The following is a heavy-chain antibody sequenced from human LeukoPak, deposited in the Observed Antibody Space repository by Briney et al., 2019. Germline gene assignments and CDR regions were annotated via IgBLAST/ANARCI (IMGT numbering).Heavy chain of an antibody. CDR1: GYTFTGYY. CDR3: ALTTMVSRYMDV. D-gene: IGHD5-18*01. Sequence: GASVKVSCKASGYTFTGYYMHWVRQAPGQGLEWMGWINPNSGGTNYAQKFQGRVTMTRDTSISTAYMELSRLRSDDTAMYYCALTTMVSRYMDVWGKGTTVTVSS. CDR2: INPNSGGT. V-gene: IGHV1-2*02. J-gene: IGHJ6*03.